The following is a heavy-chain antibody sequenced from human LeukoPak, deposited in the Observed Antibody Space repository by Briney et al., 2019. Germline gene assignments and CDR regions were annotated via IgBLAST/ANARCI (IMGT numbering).Heavy chain of an antibody. Sequence: ASVKVSCKASGYTFTSYGISWVRQAPGQGLQWMGWISTYNGNTNYAQTLQGRVTMTTDTSTSTAYMELSSLRSEDTAVYYCATEYVRGVIRDTFDIWGQGTMVTVSS. D-gene: IGHD3-10*01. J-gene: IGHJ3*02. CDR2: ISTYNGNT. V-gene: IGHV1-18*01. CDR1: GYTFTSYG. CDR3: ATEYVRGVIRDTFDI.